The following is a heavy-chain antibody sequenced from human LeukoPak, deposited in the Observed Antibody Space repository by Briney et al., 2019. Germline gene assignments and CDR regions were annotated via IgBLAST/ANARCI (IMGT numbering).Heavy chain of an antibody. D-gene: IGHD3-10*01. CDR2: LSGGGGDT. V-gene: IGHV3-23*01. Sequence: GGSLRPSCAVSGLTFSNYAMSWVRQAPGKGLEWVSALSGGGGDTYYAGSVKGRFTISRDNSKNTLYLQMNSLRAEDTAVYYCAKGGISLVRGSFDYWGQGALVTVSS. CDR3: AKGGISLVRGSFDY. J-gene: IGHJ4*02. CDR1: GLTFSNYA.